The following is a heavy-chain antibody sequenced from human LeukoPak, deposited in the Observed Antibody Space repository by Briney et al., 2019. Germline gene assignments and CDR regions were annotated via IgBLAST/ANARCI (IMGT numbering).Heavy chain of an antibody. V-gene: IGHV1-69*04. J-gene: IGHJ4*02. CDR1: GGTFSSYA. Sequence: GASVKVSCKASGGTFSSYAISWLRQSPGQGLEWMGRIIPILGIANYAQKFQGRVTITADKSTSTAYMELSSLRSEDTAVYYCARDEAGTSGIVGREDYYFDYWGQGTLVTVSS. CDR2: IIPILGIA. CDR3: ARDEAGTSGIVGREDYYFDY. D-gene: IGHD3-22*01.